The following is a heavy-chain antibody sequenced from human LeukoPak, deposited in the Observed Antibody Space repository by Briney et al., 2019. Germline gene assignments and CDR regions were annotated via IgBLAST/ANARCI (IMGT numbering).Heavy chain of an antibody. CDR1: GGSISSGGYY. CDR3: AASRGNWFDP. V-gene: IGHV4-31*03. CDR2: IYYSGST. Sequence: SETLSLTCTVSGGSISSGGYYWSWIRQHPGKGLEWIGYIYYSGSTYYNPSLKSRVTISVDTSKNQFSLKLSSATAADTAVYYCAASRGNWFDPWGQGTLVTVSS. J-gene: IGHJ5*02.